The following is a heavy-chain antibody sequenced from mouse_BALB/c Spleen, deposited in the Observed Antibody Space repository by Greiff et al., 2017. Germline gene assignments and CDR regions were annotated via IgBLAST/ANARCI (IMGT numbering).Heavy chain of an antibody. Sequence: QVQLQQPGAELVKPGASVKLSCKASGYTFTSYYMYWVKQRPGQGLEWIGGINPSNGGTNFNEKFKSKATLTVDKSSSTAYMQLSSLTSEDSAVYYCTRASITTASYGYFDVWGAGTTVTVSA. V-gene: IGHV1S81*02. J-gene: IGHJ1*01. CDR3: TRASITTASYGYFDV. CDR1: GYTFTSYY. CDR2: INPSNGGT. D-gene: IGHD1-2*01.